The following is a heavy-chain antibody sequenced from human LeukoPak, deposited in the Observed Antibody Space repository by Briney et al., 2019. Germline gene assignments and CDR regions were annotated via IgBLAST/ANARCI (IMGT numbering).Heavy chain of an antibody. Sequence: ASVKVSCKASGYTFTSYGISWVRQAPGQGLEWMGWISAYNGNTNYAQKLQGRVTMTTDTSTSTAYMELSRLRSDDTAVYYCARGGEVLRFLEWLPGDYWGQGTLVTVSS. CDR2: ISAYNGNT. V-gene: IGHV1-18*01. J-gene: IGHJ4*02. CDR3: ARGGEVLRFLEWLPGDY. D-gene: IGHD3-3*01. CDR1: GYTFTSYG.